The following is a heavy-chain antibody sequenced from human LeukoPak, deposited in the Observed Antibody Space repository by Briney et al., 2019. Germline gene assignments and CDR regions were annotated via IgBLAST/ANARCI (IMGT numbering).Heavy chain of an antibody. J-gene: IGHJ4*02. D-gene: IGHD3-10*01. V-gene: IGHV4-59*01. CDR3: ARAPRTTYYYGSGSPAWRYFDY. Sequence: SETLSLTCTVSGGSISSYYWSWIRQPPGKGLEWIGYIYYSGSTNYNPSLKSRVTISVDTSKSQFSLKLSSVTAADTAVYYCARAPRTTYYYGSGSPAWRYFDYWGQGTLVTVSS. CDR1: GGSISSYY. CDR2: IYYSGST.